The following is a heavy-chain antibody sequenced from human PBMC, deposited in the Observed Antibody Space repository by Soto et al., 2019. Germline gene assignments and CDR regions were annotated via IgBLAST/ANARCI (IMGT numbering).Heavy chain of an antibody. CDR2: IYWDDDK. Sequence: SGPTLVNPTQTLTLTCTFSGFSLSTSGVGVGWIRQPPGKALEWLALIYWDDDKRYSPSLKSRLTITKDTSKNQVVLTMTNIDPVDTATYYCAEYYSTNFDYWGQGTLVTVSS. D-gene: IGHD3-10*01. V-gene: IGHV2-5*02. J-gene: IGHJ4*02. CDR1: GFSLSTSGVG. CDR3: AEYYSTNFDY.